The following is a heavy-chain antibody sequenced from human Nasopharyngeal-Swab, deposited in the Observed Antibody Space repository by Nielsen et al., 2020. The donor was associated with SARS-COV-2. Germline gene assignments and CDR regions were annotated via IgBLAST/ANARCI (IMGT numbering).Heavy chain of an antibody. Sequence: GGSLRLSCAASGFTFSSYAMHWVRQAPGKGLEWVAVISYDGSNKYYADSVKGRFTISRDNSKNTLYLQMNSLRAEDTAVYYCARDGPSTYYYYGMDVWGQGTTATVSS. V-gene: IGHV3-30*04. CDR3: ARDGPSTYYYYGMDV. CDR1: GFTFSSYA. J-gene: IGHJ6*02. CDR2: ISYDGSNK. D-gene: IGHD5/OR15-5a*01.